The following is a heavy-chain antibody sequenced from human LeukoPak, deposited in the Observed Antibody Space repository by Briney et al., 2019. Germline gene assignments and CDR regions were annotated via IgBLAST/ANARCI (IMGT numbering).Heavy chain of an antibody. CDR2: IRYDGSNK. CDR3: AKNGPPGYYYYYYYMDV. V-gene: IGHV3-30*02. Sequence: GGSLRLSCAASGFTFSSYGMHWVRQAPGKGLEWVSFIRYDGSNKYYADSVKGRFTISRDNSKNTLYLQMNSLRAEDTAVYYCAKNGPPGYYYYYYYMDVWGKGTTVTVSS. CDR1: GFTFSSYG. J-gene: IGHJ6*03.